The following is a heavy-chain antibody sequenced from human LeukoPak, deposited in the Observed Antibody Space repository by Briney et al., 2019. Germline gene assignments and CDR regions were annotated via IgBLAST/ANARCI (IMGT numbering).Heavy chain of an antibody. CDR3: AKEQAGYSSGWPFDY. CDR2: IKQDGSEK. V-gene: IGHV3-7*03. J-gene: IGHJ4*02. CDR1: GFTFSSYA. D-gene: IGHD6-19*01. Sequence: GGSLRLSCAASGFTFSSYAMSWVRQAPGKGLEWVANIKQDGSEKYYVDSVKGRFTTSRDNSKNTLYLQMNSLRAEDTAVYYCAKEQAGYSSGWPFDYWGQGTLVTVSS.